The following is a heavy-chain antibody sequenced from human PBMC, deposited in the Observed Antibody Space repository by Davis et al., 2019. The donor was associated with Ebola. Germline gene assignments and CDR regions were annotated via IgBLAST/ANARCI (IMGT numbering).Heavy chain of an antibody. CDR3: ARDQSSTWYNARYHYYGMDV. Sequence: ASVKVSCKASGYSFTSYGINWVRQAPGQGLEWMAWISPYSGNTNYAQKFQGRVTMTTDPSTGTAYMELRSLRSDDTAVYYCARDQSSTWYNARYHYYGMDVWGQGTTVTVSS. D-gene: IGHD6-13*01. J-gene: IGHJ6*02. CDR2: ISPYSGNT. CDR1: GYSFTSYG. V-gene: IGHV1-18*04.